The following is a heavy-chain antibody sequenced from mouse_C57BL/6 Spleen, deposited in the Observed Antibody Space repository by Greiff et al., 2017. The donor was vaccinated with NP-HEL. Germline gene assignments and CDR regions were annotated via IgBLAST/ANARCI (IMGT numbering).Heavy chain of an antibody. V-gene: IGHV1-55*01. CDR3: ARGVLRVYAMDY. Sequence: VQLQQSGAELVKPGASVKLSCKASGYTFTTYWMTWVQQRPGQGLEWIGDIYPGSGSTNYHEKFKSNATLTVDTSSSTAYMQLSSLTSEDSAVYYCARGVLRVYAMDYWGQGTSVTVSS. CDR1: GYTFTTYW. D-gene: IGHD1-1*01. CDR2: IYPGSGST. J-gene: IGHJ4*01.